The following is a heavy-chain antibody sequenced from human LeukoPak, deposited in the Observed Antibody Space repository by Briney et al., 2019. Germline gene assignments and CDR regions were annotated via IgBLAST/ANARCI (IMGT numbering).Heavy chain of an antibody. Sequence: GGSRRLSCAASGFTFSSYSMNWVRQAPGKGLEWVSSISSSSSYIYYADSVRGRFTISRDNAKNSLYLQMNSLRAEDTAVYYCARVNRWVRGVIILWYFDYWGQGTLVTVSS. CDR3: ARVNRWVRGVIILWYFDY. CDR2: ISSSSSYI. V-gene: IGHV3-21*01. CDR1: GFTFSSYS. D-gene: IGHD3-10*01. J-gene: IGHJ4*02.